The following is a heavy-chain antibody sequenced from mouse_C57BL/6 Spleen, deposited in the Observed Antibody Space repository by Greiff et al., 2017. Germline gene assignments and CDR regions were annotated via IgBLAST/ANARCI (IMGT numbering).Heavy chain of an antibody. J-gene: IGHJ4*01. CDR3: ARNDGYYYAMDY. V-gene: IGHV2-2*01. Sequence: QVQLQQSGPGLVQPSQSLSITCTVSGFSFTSYGVHWVRQSPGKGLEWLGVIWSGGSTDYNGAFISRLSISKDNSKSQVFFKRNSLQADDTAIYDCARNDGYYYAMDYWGQGTSVTVSA. CDR2: IWSGGST. CDR1: GFSFTSYG. D-gene: IGHD2-3*01.